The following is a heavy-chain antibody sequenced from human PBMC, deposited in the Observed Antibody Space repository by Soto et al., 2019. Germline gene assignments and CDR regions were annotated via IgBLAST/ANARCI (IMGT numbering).Heavy chain of an antibody. D-gene: IGHD2-2*01. CDR3: AKDSQSVLVSAALVYGIDF. CDR1: GFTFSSYA. CDR2: LSDSGGHT. Sequence: EVQLLESGGGLVQPGGSLRLSCAGSGFTFSSYAMTWVRQAPGKGLEWVSTLSDSGGHTYYADSVKGRITISSDNSKNILYLQMNSLRAEDLAVYYCAKDSQSVLVSAALVYGIDFWGQGTTVTVSS. V-gene: IGHV3-23*01. J-gene: IGHJ6*02.